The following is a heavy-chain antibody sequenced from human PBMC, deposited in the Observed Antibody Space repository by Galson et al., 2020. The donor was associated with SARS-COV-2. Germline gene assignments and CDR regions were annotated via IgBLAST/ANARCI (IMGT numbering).Heavy chain of an antibody. CDR3: ARPYSGSYFSGMDV. CDR1: GFTFSRYA. Sequence: GGSLRLSCAASGFTFSRYAMHWVRQAPGKGLEWVAVISYDGSNKYYADSVKGRFTISRDNSKNTLYLQMNSLRAEDTAVYYCARPYSGSYFSGMDVWGQVITVTVSS. V-gene: IGHV3-30*04. CDR2: ISYDGSNK. J-gene: IGHJ6*02. D-gene: IGHD1-26*01.